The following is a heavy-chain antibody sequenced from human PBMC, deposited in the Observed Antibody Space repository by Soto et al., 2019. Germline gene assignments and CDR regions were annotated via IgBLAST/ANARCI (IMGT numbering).Heavy chain of an antibody. J-gene: IGHJ5*02. CDR2: FDPEDGET. Sequence: ASVKGSCKVSGYTLTDLSMHWVRQAPGKGLEWMGGFDPEDGETIYAQKFQGRVTMTEDTSTDTAYMELSSLRSEDTAVYYCATEHVSSSWYFWFDPWGQGTLVTVSS. D-gene: IGHD6-13*01. CDR1: GYTLTDLS. CDR3: ATEHVSSSWYFWFDP. V-gene: IGHV1-24*01.